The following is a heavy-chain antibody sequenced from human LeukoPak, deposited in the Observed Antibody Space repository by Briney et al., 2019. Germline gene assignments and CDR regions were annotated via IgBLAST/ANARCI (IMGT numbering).Heavy chain of an antibody. CDR2: IRYDGSNK. V-gene: IGHV3-30*02. CDR1: GFTFSSYG. J-gene: IGHJ6*03. CDR3: ARDGYPCSSTSCYSIYYYYYYMDV. Sequence: GGSLRLSCAASGFTFSSYGMHWVRQAPGKGLEWVAFIRYDGSNKYYADSVKGRFTISRDNSKNTLYLQMNSLRAEDTAVYYCARDGYPCSSTSCYSIYYYYYYMDVWGKGTTVTVSS. D-gene: IGHD2-2*01.